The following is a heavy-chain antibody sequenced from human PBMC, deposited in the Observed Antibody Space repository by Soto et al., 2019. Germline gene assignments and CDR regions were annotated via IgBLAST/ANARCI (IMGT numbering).Heavy chain of an antibody. J-gene: IGHJ5*02. CDR1: GYSFSNSG. CDR3: ARDEYNHGLNWLNP. Sequence: QVELVQSGPEVKKPGASVKVSCKASGYSFSNSGFSWMRQAPGQGLEWMGWISTYNGNTNYAQKFPGSLSMTRDTSTTTAVIELTTLRPDDTAVYYCARDEYNHGLNWLNPWGQGTLVTVTS. V-gene: IGHV1-18*01. D-gene: IGHD1-20*01. CDR2: ISTYNGNT.